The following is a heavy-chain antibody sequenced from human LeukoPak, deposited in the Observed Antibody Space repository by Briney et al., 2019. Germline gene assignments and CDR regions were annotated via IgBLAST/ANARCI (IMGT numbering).Heavy chain of an antibody. J-gene: IGHJ6*03. V-gene: IGHV4-61*02. CDR1: GDSLSSGSYY. CDR3: ARGVVTQRYYMDV. D-gene: IGHD3-22*01. CDR2: IYYSGNT. Sequence: PSETLSLTCTVSGDSLSSGSYYWTWIRQTAGQGLEWIGRIYYSGNTNYNPSPRSRVTISVDTSKNQFSLNIYSLTAADTAVYFCARGVVTQRYYMDVWGKGTTVTVSS.